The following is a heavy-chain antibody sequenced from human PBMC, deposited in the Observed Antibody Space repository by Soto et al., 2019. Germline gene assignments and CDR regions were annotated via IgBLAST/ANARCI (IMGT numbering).Heavy chain of an antibody. Sequence: SETLSLTCTVSGGSISSYYWSWIRQPPGKGLEWIGYIYYSGSTNYNPSLKSRVTISVDTSKNQFSLKLSSVTAADTAVYYCARMENLPTGTTSIDYWGQGTLVTVPQ. CDR1: GGSISSYY. V-gene: IGHV4-59*08. D-gene: IGHD1-7*01. CDR3: ARMENLPTGTTSIDY. J-gene: IGHJ4*02. CDR2: IYYSGST.